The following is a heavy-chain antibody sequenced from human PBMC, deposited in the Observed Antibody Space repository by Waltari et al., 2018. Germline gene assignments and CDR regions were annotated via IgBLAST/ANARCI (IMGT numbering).Heavy chain of an antibody. CDR2: ISSSSSTI. J-gene: IGHJ4*02. CDR1: GFTLSSYS. V-gene: IGHV3-48*01. D-gene: IGHD3-22*01. Sequence: EVQLVESGGGLVQPGGSLRLSCAASGFTLSSYSMNWVRQAPGKGLEWVSYISSSSSTIYYADSVKGRFTISRDNAKNSLYLQMNSLRAEDTAVYYCASTDSSGFPDYWGQGTLVTVSS. CDR3: ASTDSSGFPDY.